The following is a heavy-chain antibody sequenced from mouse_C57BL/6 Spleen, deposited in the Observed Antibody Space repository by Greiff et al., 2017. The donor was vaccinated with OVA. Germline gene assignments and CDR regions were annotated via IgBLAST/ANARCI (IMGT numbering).Heavy chain of an antibody. J-gene: IGHJ1*03. Sequence: EVKLVESGGGLVKPGGSLKLSCAASGFTFSSYAMSWVRPTPEKRLEWVATISDGGSYTYYPDNVKGRFTISRDNAKNNLYLQMRHLKSEDTARYYCARDGVTTVVAPGYFDVGGTGTTVTVSS. CDR2: ISDGGSYT. CDR3: ARDGVTTVVAPGYFDV. V-gene: IGHV5-4*01. D-gene: IGHD1-1*01. CDR1: GFTFSSYA.